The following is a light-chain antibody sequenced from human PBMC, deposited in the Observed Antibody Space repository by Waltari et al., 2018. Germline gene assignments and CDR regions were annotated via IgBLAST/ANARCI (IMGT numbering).Light chain of an antibody. V-gene: IGKV1-12*01. J-gene: IGKJ3*01. Sequence: DIQMTQSPSSLSASVGDKVTITCRASQGISSWLAWYQQKPGKAPKLLIYAASSLQSGCPSRFSVRGSGTDYTLTISSLQPEDFATYYCQQGYNTPFTFGPGTKLDIK. CDR2: AAS. CDR3: QQGYNTPFT. CDR1: QGISSW.